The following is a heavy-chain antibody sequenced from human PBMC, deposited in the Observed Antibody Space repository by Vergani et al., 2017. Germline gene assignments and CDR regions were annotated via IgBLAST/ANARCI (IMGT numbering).Heavy chain of an antibody. D-gene: IGHD4-17*01. J-gene: IGHJ3*02. CDR3: ARGDYGGDAFDI. Sequence: EVQLVESGGGLVKPGGSLRLSCAASGFTFSSYSMNWVRQAPGKGLEWVSSISSSSSYIYYADSVKRRFTISRDNAKNSLYLQMNSLRAEDTAVYYCARGDYGGDAFDIWGQGTMVTVSS. V-gene: IGHV3-21*01. CDR2: ISSSSSYI. CDR1: GFTFSSYS.